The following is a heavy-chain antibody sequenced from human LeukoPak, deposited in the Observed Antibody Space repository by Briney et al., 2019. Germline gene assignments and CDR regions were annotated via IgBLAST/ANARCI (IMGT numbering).Heavy chain of an antibody. CDR2: IRSGSRGVV. CDR1: GCSFSNSG. D-gene: IGHD6-25*01. J-gene: IGHJ4*02. CDR3: AEPGGYTAGGTGGYYFDY. V-gene: IGHV3-48*02. Sequence: GWSVSLSCTASGCSFSNSGINEVRQAAGRGVEGVAYIRSGSRGVVFSADSVKGRFTVSRDNAKGSAYLHMNRLRDQDTAVYSSAEPGGYTAGGTGGYYFDYWGQGALVTVSS.